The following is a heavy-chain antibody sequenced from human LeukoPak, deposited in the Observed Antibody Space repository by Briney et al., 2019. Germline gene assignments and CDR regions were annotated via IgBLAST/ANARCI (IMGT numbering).Heavy chain of an antibody. J-gene: IGHJ4*02. CDR1: GFTFSSYA. Sequence: GGSLRLSCAASGFTFSSYAMSWVRQAPGKGLEWVSAISGSGGSTYYADSVKGRFTISRDNSKDTLYLQMNSLRAEDTAVYYCAKGPEGIYYDSSGSPRYYFDYWGQGTLVTVSS. CDR2: ISGSGGST. V-gene: IGHV3-23*01. D-gene: IGHD3-22*01. CDR3: AKGPEGIYYDSSGSPRYYFDY.